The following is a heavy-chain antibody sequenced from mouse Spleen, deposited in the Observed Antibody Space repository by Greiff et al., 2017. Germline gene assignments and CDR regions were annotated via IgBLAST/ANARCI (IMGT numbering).Heavy chain of an antibody. Sequence: EVKLQESGPGLVKPSQSLSLTCSVTGYSITSGYYWNWIRQFPGNKLEWMGYISYDGSNNYNPSLKNRISITRDTSKNQFFLKLNSVTTEDTATYYCARDYYDGSPLFDYWGQGTTLTVSS. CDR3: ARDYYDGSPLFDY. V-gene: IGHV3-6*01. D-gene: IGHD1-1*01. CDR1: GYSITSGYY. J-gene: IGHJ2*01. CDR2: ISYDGSN.